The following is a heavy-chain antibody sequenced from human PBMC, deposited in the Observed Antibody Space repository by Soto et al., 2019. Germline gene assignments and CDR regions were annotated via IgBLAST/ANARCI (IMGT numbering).Heavy chain of an antibody. Sequence: SETLSLTCSVSGSSVRSGNHFWNWIRQPPGRGLEWLGYMYYTGVTNYNPSLKSRVSMSVDTSKDQFSLNLTSLTAADTAVYYCARGGEPLGYYGLDVWGQGTTVTVSS. V-gene: IGHV4-61*01. J-gene: IGHJ6*02. CDR1: GSSVRSGNHF. CDR3: ARGGEPLGYYGLDV. CDR2: MYYTGVT.